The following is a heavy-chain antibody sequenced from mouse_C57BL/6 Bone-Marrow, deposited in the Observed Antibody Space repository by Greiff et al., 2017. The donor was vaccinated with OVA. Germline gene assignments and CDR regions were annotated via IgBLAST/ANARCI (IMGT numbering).Heavy chain of an antibody. CDR3: ARLLPFAY. J-gene: IGHJ3*01. CDR1: GFTFSDYY. V-gene: IGHV5-12*01. Sequence: EVHLVESGGGLVQPGGSLKLSCAASGFTFSDYYMYWVRQTPEKRLEWVAYISNGGGSTYYPDTVKGRFTISRDNAKNTLYLQMSRLKSEDTAMYYCARLLPFAYWGQGTLVTVSA. D-gene: IGHD1-1*01. CDR2: ISNGGGST.